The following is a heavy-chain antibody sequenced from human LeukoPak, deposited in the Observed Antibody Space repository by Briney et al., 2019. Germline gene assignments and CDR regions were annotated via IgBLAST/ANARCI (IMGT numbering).Heavy chain of an antibody. J-gene: IGHJ5*02. CDR1: GCSISSSSYY. Sequence: SETLSLTCTVSGCSISSSSYYWGWIRQPPGKGLEWIGSIYYSGSTYYNPSLKSRVTISVDTSKNQFSLKLSSVTAADTAVYYCARQRYCSSTSCRTNWFDPWGQGTLVTVSS. CDR2: IYYSGST. V-gene: IGHV4-39*01. CDR3: ARQRYCSSTSCRTNWFDP. D-gene: IGHD2-2*01.